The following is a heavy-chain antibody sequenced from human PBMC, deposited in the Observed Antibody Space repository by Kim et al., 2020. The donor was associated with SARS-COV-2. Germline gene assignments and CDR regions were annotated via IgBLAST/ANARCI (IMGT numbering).Heavy chain of an antibody. CDR3: ARDPGSATIFGVVIISATRDGMDV. CDR1: GYTFTSYG. V-gene: IGHV7-4-1*02. J-gene: IGHJ6*02. Sequence: ASVKVSCKASGYTFTSYGMNWVRQAPGQGLEWMGWINTNTGNPTYAQGFTGRFVFSLDTSVSTAYLQISSLKAEDTAVYYCARDPGSATIFGVVIISATRDGMDVWGQGTTVTVSS. CDR2: INTNTGNP. D-gene: IGHD3-3*01.